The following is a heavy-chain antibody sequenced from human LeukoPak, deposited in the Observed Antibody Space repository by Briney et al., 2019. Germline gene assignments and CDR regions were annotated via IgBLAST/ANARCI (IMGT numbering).Heavy chain of an antibody. CDR1: GGSISSYC. Sequence: SETLSLTCTVSGGSISSYCWNWIRQPPGKGLEWIGYIYYSGSTYYNPSLKSRVTISVDMSKNQFSLKLSSVTAADTAVYYCARSRPSGGHVTDYWGQGTLVTVSS. V-gene: IGHV4-59*01. J-gene: IGHJ4*02. D-gene: IGHD2-8*02. CDR3: ARSRPSGGHVTDY. CDR2: IYYSGST.